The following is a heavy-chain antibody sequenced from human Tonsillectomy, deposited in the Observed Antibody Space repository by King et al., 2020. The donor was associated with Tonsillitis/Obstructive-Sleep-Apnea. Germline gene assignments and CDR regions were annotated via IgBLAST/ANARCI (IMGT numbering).Heavy chain of an antibody. CDR1: GFTLSNYW. CDR2: INNDGSAR. D-gene: IGHD2-2*01. Sequence: VQLVESGGGLVQPGGSLRLSCADSGFTLSNYWMTWVRQAPGKGLEWGANINNDGSARNYVDSVRGRFTISRDNARDSLYLQMDSLRAEDTAMYYCATYCVSTSSSNRFQYWGQGTLVTVSS. V-gene: IGHV3-7*02. J-gene: IGHJ4*02. CDR3: ATYCVSTSSSNRFQY.